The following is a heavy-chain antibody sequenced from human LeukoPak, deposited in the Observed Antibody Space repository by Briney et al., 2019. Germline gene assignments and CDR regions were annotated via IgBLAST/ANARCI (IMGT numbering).Heavy chain of an antibody. Sequence: PSETLSLTCTVSGGSIISSSYYWGWIRQPRGKGLEWIGSIYYSGSTYYNPSLKSRVTISVDTSKNQFSLKLSSVTAADTAVYYCATSSSSWYMAPFDYWGQGTLVTVSS. J-gene: IGHJ4*02. CDR3: ATSSSSWYMAPFDY. CDR1: GGSIISSSYY. V-gene: IGHV4-39*01. CDR2: IYYSGST. D-gene: IGHD6-13*01.